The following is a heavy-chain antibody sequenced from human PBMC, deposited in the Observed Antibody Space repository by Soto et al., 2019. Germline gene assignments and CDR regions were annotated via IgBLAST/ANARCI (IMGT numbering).Heavy chain of an antibody. CDR3: ARDVPLNYYDGTFSYYGMDV. Sequence: SVKVSCKASGGTFSSHASSWVRQAPGQGLEWMGGIIPFFKATNYAQKFQGRVTTTADDSTSTAYMELYSLRSEDTAVYYCARDVPLNYYDGTFSYYGMDVFGQWKTFTVSS. J-gene: IGHJ6*01. CDR2: IIPFFKAT. D-gene: IGHD3-22*01. CDR1: GGTFSSHA. V-gene: IGHV1-69*13.